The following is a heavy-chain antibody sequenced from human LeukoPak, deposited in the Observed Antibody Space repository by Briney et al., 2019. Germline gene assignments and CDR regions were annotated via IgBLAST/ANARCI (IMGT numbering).Heavy chain of an antibody. CDR3: ARVIIVGATGI. CDR1: GFTFSSYE. D-gene: IGHD1-26*01. Sequence: PGGSLRLSCAASGFTFSSYEMNWVRQAPGKGLEWVSYISSSAGTTYYADSVKGRFTISRDNAKNSLYLQMNSLRAEDTAVYYCARVIIVGATGIWGQGTMVTVSS. J-gene: IGHJ3*02. V-gene: IGHV3-48*03. CDR2: ISSSAGTT.